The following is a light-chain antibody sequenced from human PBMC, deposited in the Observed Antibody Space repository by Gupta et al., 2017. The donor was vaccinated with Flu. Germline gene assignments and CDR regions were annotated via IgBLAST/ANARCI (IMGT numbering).Light chain of an antibody. CDR3: QQDESYSST. CDR1: QSISDF. J-gene: IGKJ1*01. Sequence: DIQMTQSPSTLSASVGDRVTITCRASQSISDFLAWYQQKPGKAPTLLIYRASTLESGVPSRFSGSGSGTEFTLTISSLQPDDFATYYCQQDESYSSTFGQGTQVEIK. CDR2: RAS. V-gene: IGKV1-5*03.